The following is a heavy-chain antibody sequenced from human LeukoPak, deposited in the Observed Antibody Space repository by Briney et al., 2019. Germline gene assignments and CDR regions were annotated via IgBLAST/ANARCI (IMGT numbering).Heavy chain of an antibody. CDR2: IWSSGRNK. CDR1: GFTFSTYG. J-gene: IGHJ4*02. V-gene: IGHV3-33*01. CDR3: ARDRGAGDPIDF. Sequence: QPGGSLLLSCAASGFTFSTYGMHWVRQAPGKGLEWVAVIWSSGRNKYYADSVQGRFTISRDNSKSTLYLQMDSLGAEDSALYYCARDRGAGDPIDFWGQGTLVTVSS.